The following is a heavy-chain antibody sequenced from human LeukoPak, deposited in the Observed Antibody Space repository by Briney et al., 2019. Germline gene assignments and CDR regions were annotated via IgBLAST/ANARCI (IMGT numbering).Heavy chain of an antibody. Sequence: SQTLSLTCTVSGYSISSGYYWGWIRQPPGKGLEWIGSIYHSGSTYYNPSLKSRVTISVDTSKNQFSLKLSSVTAADTAVYYCARVLHKRNYDSGVYYGYWGQGTPVTVSS. CDR3: ARVLHKRNYDSGVYYGY. J-gene: IGHJ4*02. D-gene: IGHD3-22*01. CDR1: GYSISSGYY. CDR2: IYHSGST. V-gene: IGHV4-38-2*02.